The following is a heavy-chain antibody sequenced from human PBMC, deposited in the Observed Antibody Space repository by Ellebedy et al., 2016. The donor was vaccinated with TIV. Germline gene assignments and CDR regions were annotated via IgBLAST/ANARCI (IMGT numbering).Heavy chain of an antibody. J-gene: IGHJ4*02. Sequence: GESLKISCAASGFTFSDYYMSWVRQAPGKGLEWVAYISTPGSIIYYADSVKGRITASRDNAKKSLYLQMNSLRAEDTALYYCARNRYCSAGDCYALGYWGQGTLVTVS. D-gene: IGHD2-15*01. CDR2: ISTPGSII. V-gene: IGHV3-11*04. CDR3: ARNRYCSAGDCYALGY. CDR1: GFTFSDYY.